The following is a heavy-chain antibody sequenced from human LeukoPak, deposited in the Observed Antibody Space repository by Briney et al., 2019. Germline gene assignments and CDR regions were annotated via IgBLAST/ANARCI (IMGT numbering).Heavy chain of an antibody. CDR2: ISGSGGST. V-gene: IGHV3-23*01. D-gene: IGHD3-9*01. CDR1: GFTFSSYA. Sequence: TGGSLRLSCAASGFTFSSYAMSWVRQAPGKGLEWVSAISGSGGSTYYADSVKGRITISRDNSKNTLYLQMNSLRAEDTAVYYCAKLYDILTNFDYWGQGTLVTVSS. J-gene: IGHJ4*02. CDR3: AKLYDILTNFDY.